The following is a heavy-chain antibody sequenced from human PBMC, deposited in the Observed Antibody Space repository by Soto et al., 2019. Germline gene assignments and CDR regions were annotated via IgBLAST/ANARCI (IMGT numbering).Heavy chain of an antibody. CDR2: IYYRGRT. CDR1: GGSISSGDAY. J-gene: IGHJ6*02. Sequence: QVQLQESGPGLVKPSQTLSLTCTVSGGSISSGDAYWSWIRQSPGKGLEWIGYIYYRGRTFYNPSLDSRATISVDTSKSQFALKLNSVTAADTAVYYCAREGAASYSYYYGTDVWGQGTTVTVSS. CDR3: AREGAASYSYYYGTDV. V-gene: IGHV4-30-4*01. D-gene: IGHD3-16*01.